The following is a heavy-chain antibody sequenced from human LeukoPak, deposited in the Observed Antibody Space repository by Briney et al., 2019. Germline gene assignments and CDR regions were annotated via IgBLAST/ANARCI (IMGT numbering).Heavy chain of an antibody. CDR3: ARHFSDYDNWFDP. CDR1: GDSISGYY. J-gene: IGHJ5*02. V-gene: IGHV4-59*08. CDR2: IYYSGNT. Sequence: SETLSLTCTVSGDSISGYYWHWIRQSPGKGLEWIGYIYYSGNTNYNPSLKSRVTMSVDTSKNQFSLKLTSVTAADTAVYYCARHFSDYDNWFDPWGQGTLVTVSS. D-gene: IGHD5-12*01.